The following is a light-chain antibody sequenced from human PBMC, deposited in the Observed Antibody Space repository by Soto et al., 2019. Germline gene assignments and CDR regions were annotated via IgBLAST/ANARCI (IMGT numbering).Light chain of an antibody. CDR2: EVS. V-gene: IGLV2-14*01. CDR3: SSYTSAITLV. CDR1: SSDVGGYKF. J-gene: IGLJ1*01. Sequence: QSALTRPASVSGSPGQSITISCTGTSSDVGGYKFVSWYQQAPGKAPKLIIYEVSNRPSGVSHRFSGSKSGNTASLTISGLQTADEAYYYCSSYTSAITLVFGTGTKVTVL.